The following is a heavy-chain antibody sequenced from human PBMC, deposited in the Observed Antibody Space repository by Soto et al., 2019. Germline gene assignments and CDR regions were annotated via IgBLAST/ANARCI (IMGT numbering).Heavy chain of an antibody. CDR2: IIHIYDTT. V-gene: IGHV1-69*13. J-gene: IGHJ4*02. Sequence: SVKVSCKASGGPLSSFAISWVRQAPGQGLEWMGGIIHIYDTTNYAQTLPGRVTITADESSNTAFMELSSLRSVDTAVYYCPRARAELERSYDFGSGFFDYWGQGSLVTVCS. CDR3: PRARAELERSYDFGSGFFDY. D-gene: IGHD3-3*01. CDR1: GGPLSSFA.